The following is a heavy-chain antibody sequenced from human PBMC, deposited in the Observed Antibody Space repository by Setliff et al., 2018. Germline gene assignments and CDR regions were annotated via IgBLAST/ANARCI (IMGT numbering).Heavy chain of an antibody. V-gene: IGHV4-39*01. CDR3: VRHTAVNVSPSGLGYYYIDV. Sequence: SETLSLTCTVSGGSIFTESSYWGWVRRPPGKALEWLATIFYRGGTFYNPSLKSRITMSLDESKNQFSVKLHSVTAADTAVYYCVRHTAVNVSPSGLGYYYIDVWDKGTSVTVSS. CDR1: GGSIFTESSY. D-gene: IGHD3-22*01. J-gene: IGHJ6*03. CDR2: IFYRGGT.